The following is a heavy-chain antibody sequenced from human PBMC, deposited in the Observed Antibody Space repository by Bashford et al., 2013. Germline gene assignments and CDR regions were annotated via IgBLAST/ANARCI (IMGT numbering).Heavy chain of an antibody. J-gene: IGHJ6*02. Sequence: SSETLSLTCAVDGGSFSDFYWTWIRQPPREGTGVDWVYLLQWEHQLQPSLKSRVTISVDTSKNQFSLKLRSVTAADTAVYYCATLITYYYGSERYYGMDVWGQGTTVTVSS. V-gene: IGHV4-59*01. CDR2: LLQWEH. D-gene: IGHD3-10*01. CDR3: ATLITYYYGSERYYGMDV. CDR1: GGSFSDFY.